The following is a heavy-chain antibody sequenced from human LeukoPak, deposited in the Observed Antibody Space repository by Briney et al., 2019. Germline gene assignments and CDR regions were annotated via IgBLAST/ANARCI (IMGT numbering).Heavy chain of an antibody. V-gene: IGHV4-59*01. CDR3: ARVLLWFGEYYFDY. CDR1: GGSISSYY. Sequence: SETLSLTGTVSGGSISSYYWSWIRQPPGKGLEWIGNIYYSGSTNYNPSLKSRVTISVDTSKNQFSLKLSSVTAADTAVYYCARVLLWFGEYYFDYWGQGTLVTVSS. CDR2: IYYSGST. J-gene: IGHJ4*02. D-gene: IGHD3-10*01.